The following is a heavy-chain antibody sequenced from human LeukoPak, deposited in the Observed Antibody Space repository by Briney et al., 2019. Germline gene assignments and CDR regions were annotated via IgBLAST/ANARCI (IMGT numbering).Heavy chain of an antibody. D-gene: IGHD2-2*03. Sequence: ASVKVSCKASGYTFTSYGISWVRQAPGQGLEWMGWIGVYSGDTNYAQKLQGRVTMTTDTSTSTAYMELRSLRSDDTAVYYCATGYCSSTNCRIDYWGQGTLVSVSS. CDR1: GYTFTSYG. CDR2: IGVYSGDT. J-gene: IGHJ4*02. CDR3: ATGYCSSTNCRIDY. V-gene: IGHV1-18*01.